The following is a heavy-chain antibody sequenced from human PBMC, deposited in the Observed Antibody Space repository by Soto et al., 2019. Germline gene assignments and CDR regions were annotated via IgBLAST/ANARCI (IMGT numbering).Heavy chain of an antibody. J-gene: IGHJ4*02. CDR2: IIPILGIP. CDR1: GSGLSGAT. CDR3: ARGDDIFNGYSR. Sequence: SVPGAWPGAGSGLSGATGGCGRQAPGQGLEWMGRIIPILGIPNYAQKFQDSVTITADKSTSTVYLELSSLKSEVTAVRYCARGDDIFNGYSRWGQGTLVTVSS. D-gene: IGHD3-9*01. V-gene: IGHV1-69*02.